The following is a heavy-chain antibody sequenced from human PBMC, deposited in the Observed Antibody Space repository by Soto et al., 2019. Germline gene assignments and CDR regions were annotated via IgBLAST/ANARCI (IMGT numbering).Heavy chain of an antibody. Sequence: GGSLRLSCAASGFTFSNYWMSWVRRAPGKGLEWVADINQDGSEKYYVDSVKGRFTISRDNADNSLYLHMDSLRVEDTALYFCARDESAGSSTSNWGQGTLVTVSS. CDR2: INQDGSEK. D-gene: IGHD2-2*01. CDR1: GFTFSNYW. CDR3: ARDESAGSSTSN. J-gene: IGHJ4*02. V-gene: IGHV3-7*01.